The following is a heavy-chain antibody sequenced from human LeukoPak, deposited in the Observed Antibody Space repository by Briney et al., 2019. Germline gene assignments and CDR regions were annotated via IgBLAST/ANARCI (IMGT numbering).Heavy chain of an antibody. D-gene: IGHD1-7*01. V-gene: IGHV3-7*05. Sequence: PGGSLRLSCAVSEFXFTSYWISWVRQAPGKGLEWVANINQDGSEKYYVDSVKGRFTISRGNAKNSLLLQMNSLRAEDTAVYYCARARNCDYWGQGTLVTVSS. CDR1: EFXFTSYW. CDR2: INQDGSEK. CDR3: ARARNCDY. J-gene: IGHJ4*02.